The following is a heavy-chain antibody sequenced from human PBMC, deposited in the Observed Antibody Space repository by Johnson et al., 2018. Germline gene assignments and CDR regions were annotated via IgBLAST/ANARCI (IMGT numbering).Heavy chain of an antibody. CDR3: AKEKDVIGGQCSGALDN. J-gene: IGHJ3*02. Sequence: VQLVESGGGVVQPGRPLRLSCAASGFTFRNYGMNWVRQAPGKGLEWVAVVSYGGRVNYSADSVKGRFTISRDNSKNTLSLQLDSLGDGAQAVYYCAKEKDVIGGQCSGALDNWGQGTMVTVTS. CDR1: GFTFRNYG. V-gene: IGHV3-30*18. D-gene: IGHD6-25*01. CDR2: VSYGGRVN.